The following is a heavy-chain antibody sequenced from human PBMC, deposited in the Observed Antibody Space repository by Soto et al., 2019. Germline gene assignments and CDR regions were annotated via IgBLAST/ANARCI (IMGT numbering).Heavy chain of an antibody. CDR1: GFTFSSYS. CDR3: ARMAIPIAAAGRDAFNY. D-gene: IGHD6-13*01. CDR2: ISSSSSTI. V-gene: IGHV3-48*02. J-gene: IGHJ4*02. Sequence: HPGGSLRLSCAASGFTFSSYSMNWVRQAPGKGLEWVSYISSSSSTIYYADSVKGRFTISRDNAKNSLYLQMNSLRDEDTAVYYCARMAIPIAAAGRDAFNYWGQGTLVTVCS.